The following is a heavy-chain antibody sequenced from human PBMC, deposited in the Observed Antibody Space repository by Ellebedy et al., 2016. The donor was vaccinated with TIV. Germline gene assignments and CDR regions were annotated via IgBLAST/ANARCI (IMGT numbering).Heavy chain of an antibody. V-gene: IGHV1-46*04. D-gene: IGHD3-22*01. Sequence: ASVKVSCKASGYTFTKYYIHWVRQAPGQGLEWMGVIDPRPGTTTSAQRLQGRFTMTRDTSTSTVYIELSSLRSEDSAVYYCVTFSGSSGSFDAWGQGILVSVSS. CDR3: VTFSGSSGSFDA. CDR1: GYTFTKYY. J-gene: IGHJ4*02. CDR2: IDPRPGTT.